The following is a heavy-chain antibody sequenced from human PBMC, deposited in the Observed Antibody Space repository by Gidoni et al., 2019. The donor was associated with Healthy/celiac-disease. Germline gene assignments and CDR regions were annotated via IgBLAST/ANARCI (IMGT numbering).Heavy chain of an antibody. CDR1: GFSLSTSRVG. CDR2: IYWDDDK. J-gene: IGHJ5*02. CDR3: AHSPITGTWGNWFPFDP. D-gene: IGHD1-20*01. Sequence: QITLKESGPTLVKPTQTLTLTFTFSGFSLSTSRVGVGWIRQPPGKALEWLALIYWDDDKRYSPSLKSRLTITKDTSKNQVVLTMTNMDPVDTATYYCAHSPITGTWGNWFPFDPWGQGTLVTVSS. V-gene: IGHV2-5*02.